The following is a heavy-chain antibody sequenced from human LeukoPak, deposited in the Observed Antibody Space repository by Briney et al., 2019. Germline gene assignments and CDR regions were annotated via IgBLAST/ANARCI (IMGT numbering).Heavy chain of an antibody. D-gene: IGHD2-21*01. Sequence: GGSLRLSCAASGFTFRDYYMSWIRQAPGEGLEWVSYISSSGSYTKKADSVEGRFTISRDNAKNSMYLQMNSLRAEDTAVYYCVRTCDAVTGAFDIWGQGTMVTVSS. CDR3: VRTCDAVTGAFDI. CDR2: ISSSGSYT. J-gene: IGHJ3*02. CDR1: GFTFRDYY. V-gene: IGHV3-11*03.